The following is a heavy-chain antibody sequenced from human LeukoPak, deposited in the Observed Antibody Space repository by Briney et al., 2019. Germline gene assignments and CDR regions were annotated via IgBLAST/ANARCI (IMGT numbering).Heavy chain of an antibody. CDR1: GGSFSGYY. Sequence: SETLSLTCAVYGGSFSGYYWSWIRQPPGKGLEWIGEINHSGSTNYNPSLKSRVTISVDTSKNQFPLKLSSVTAADTAVYYCARVRRIAADYWGQGTLVTVSS. J-gene: IGHJ4*02. CDR3: ARVRRIAADY. CDR2: INHSGST. D-gene: IGHD6-13*01. V-gene: IGHV4-34*01.